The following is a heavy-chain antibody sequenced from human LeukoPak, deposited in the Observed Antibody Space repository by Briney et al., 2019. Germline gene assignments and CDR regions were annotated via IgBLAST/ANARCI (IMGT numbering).Heavy chain of an antibody. J-gene: IGHJ5*02. V-gene: IGHV4-34*01. CDR3: ASGGSGYSYGEVKNNWFDP. D-gene: IGHD5-18*01. Sequence: PSETLSLTCAVYSGSFSGYYWSWIRQPPGKGLEWIGEINHSGSTNYNPSLKSRVTISVDTSKNQFSLKLSSVTAADTAVYYCASGGSGYSYGEVKNNWFDPWGQGTLVTVSS. CDR1: SGSFSGYY. CDR2: INHSGST.